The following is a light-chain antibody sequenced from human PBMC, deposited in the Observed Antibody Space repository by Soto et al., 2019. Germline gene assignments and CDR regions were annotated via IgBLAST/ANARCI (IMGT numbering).Light chain of an antibody. V-gene: IGKV3-11*01. J-gene: IGKJ5*01. Sequence: EIVLTQSPATLSLSPGERATLSCRASQSVSSYLARYQQKPGQAPRLLIYDASNRATGIPARFSGSGSGTDFPLTISSLEPEDFAVYYCQQRSNWPSITFGQGKRLEIK. CDR1: QSVSSY. CDR2: DAS. CDR3: QQRSNWPSIT.